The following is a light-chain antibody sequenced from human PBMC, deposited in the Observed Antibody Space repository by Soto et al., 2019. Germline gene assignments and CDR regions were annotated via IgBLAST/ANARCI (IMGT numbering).Light chain of an antibody. CDR1: SSNIGKNY. CDR2: EDH. Sequence: QSVLTQSPSVSAAPGQKVTISCSGGSSNIGKNYVSWYQHLPGTAPKLLIYEDHKRPSGIPDRFSGSKSATSATLGITGLQTGDEADDYCGTWDSSLNAGVFGGGTQLTVL. V-gene: IGLV1-51*02. J-gene: IGLJ3*02. CDR3: GTWDSSLNAGV.